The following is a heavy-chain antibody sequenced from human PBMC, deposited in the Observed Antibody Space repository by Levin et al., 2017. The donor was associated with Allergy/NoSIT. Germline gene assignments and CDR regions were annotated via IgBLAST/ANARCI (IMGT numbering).Heavy chain of an antibody. D-gene: IGHD5-12*01. CDR2: IYFSGTT. J-gene: IGHJ5*02. Sequence: SETLSLTCTVSGDSIISGSYFWSWIRQPAGKGLEWLGRIYFSGTTNYNPSLKSRVTISVDKSQNQFSLRLTSLTAADTAVYYCARAGGLGYHSFDPWGQGTLVTVSS. CDR1: GDSIISGSYF. CDR3: ARAGGLGYHSFDP. V-gene: IGHV4-61*02.